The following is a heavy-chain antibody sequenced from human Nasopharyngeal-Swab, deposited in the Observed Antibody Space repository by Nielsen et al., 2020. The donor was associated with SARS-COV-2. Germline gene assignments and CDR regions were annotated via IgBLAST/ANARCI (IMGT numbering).Heavy chain of an antibody. CDR2: IYYSGST. CDR3: ARGGSSGWYYLDY. D-gene: IGHD6-19*01. CDR1: GGSISSYY. V-gene: IGHV4-59*01. J-gene: IGHJ4*02. Sequence: SETLSLTCTVSGGSISSYYWSWIRQPPGKGLEWIGYIYYSGSTNYNPSLKSRVTISVDTSKNQFSLKLSSVTAADTAMYYCARGGSSGWYYLDYWGQGTLVTVSS.